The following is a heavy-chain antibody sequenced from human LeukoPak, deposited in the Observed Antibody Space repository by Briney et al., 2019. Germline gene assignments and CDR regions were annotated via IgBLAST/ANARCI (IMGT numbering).Heavy chain of an antibody. V-gene: IGHV3-11*01. CDR2: ISSSGSTI. D-gene: IGHD2-2*01. CDR1: GFTFSDYY. Sequence: GGSLRLSCAASGFTFSDYYMSWIRQAPGKGLEWVSYISSSGSTIYYADSVKGRFTISRDNAKNSLYLQMNSLRAEDTAVYYCARECGVVPAAMDAFDIWGQGTMVTVSS. J-gene: IGHJ3*02. CDR3: ARECGVVPAAMDAFDI.